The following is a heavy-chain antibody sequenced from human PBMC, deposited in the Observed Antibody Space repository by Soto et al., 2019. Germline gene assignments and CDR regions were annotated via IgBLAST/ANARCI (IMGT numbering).Heavy chain of an antibody. Sequence: ASVKVSCKASGYTFTSYAMHWVRQAPGQRLEWMGWINAGNGNTKYSQKFQGRVTITRDTSASTAYMELSSLRSEDTAVYYCARGWGIAAAGRGYYYYGMDVWGQGTTVTVSS. V-gene: IGHV1-3*01. J-gene: IGHJ6*02. D-gene: IGHD6-13*01. CDR1: GYTFTSYA. CDR2: INAGNGNT. CDR3: ARGWGIAAAGRGYYYYGMDV.